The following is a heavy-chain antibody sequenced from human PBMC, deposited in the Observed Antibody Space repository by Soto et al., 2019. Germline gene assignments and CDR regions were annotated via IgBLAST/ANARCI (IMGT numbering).Heavy chain of an antibody. J-gene: IGHJ6*02. CDR1: GFTFNNFY. CDR3: ARAPPGDLYGMDV. CDR2: ISGNSAYV. Sequence: KTGGSLRLSCVASGFTFNNFYVNWVRQAPEKGLEWVSSISGNSAYVKYIDSVKGRFTISRDNAKTSLYLQMDSLRVEDTAVYFCARAPPGDLYGMDVWGQGTTVTVSS. D-gene: IGHD2-21*02. V-gene: IGHV3-21*01.